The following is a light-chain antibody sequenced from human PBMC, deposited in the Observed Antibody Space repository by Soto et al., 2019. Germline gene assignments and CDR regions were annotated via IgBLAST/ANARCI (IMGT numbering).Light chain of an antibody. CDR1: QSITNW. J-gene: IGKJ1*01. CDR3: QQYNNYPWT. V-gene: IGKV1-5*01. Sequence: DIQMTQSPSTLSASVGDRVTITCRASQSITNWLAWYQQKPGKAPKLLMYDASSLHSGVPSRFSGSGSGTEFTLTISSLQPDDFATYYCQQYNNYPWTFGLGTKVDIK. CDR2: DAS.